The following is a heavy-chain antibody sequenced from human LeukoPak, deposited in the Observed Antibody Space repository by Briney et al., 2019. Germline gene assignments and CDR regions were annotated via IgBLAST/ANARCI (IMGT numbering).Heavy chain of an antibody. V-gene: IGHV4-59*08. CDR1: GGSISGFY. J-gene: IGHJ4*02. CDR3: ARHFDY. Sequence: SETLSLTCTVSGGSISGFYWSWIRQPPGKGLEWIGNIYYSGSTNYNPSLKSRVTISVDTSKNQFSLKLSSVTAADTAVYYCARHFDYWGLGTLVTVSS. CDR2: IYYSGST.